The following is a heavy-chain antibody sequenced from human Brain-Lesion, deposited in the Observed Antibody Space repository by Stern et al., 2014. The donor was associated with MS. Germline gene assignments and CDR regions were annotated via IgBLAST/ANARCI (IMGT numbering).Heavy chain of an antibody. V-gene: IGHV3-9*01. CDR2: ISWNSCTI. J-gene: IGHJ4*02. D-gene: IGHD1-14*01. CDR3: ARDITGSSAYFAY. CDR1: GFTFDDYA. Sequence: MQLVQSGGDLVQPGRSLRLSCAAFGFTFDDYAMHWVRQAPGKGLEWVAGISWNSCTIGYADSVKVRFTPSRDNAYSSLYLQMNSLRPEDTALYYCARDITGSSAYFAYGGQGTLVTVSS.